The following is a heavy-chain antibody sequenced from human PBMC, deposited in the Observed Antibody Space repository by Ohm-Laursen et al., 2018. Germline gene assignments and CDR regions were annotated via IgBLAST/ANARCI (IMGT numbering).Heavy chain of an antibody. CDR1: GFTFSSYS. Sequence: SLRLSCTASGFTFSSYSMNWVRQAPGKGLEWVSSISSSSGYIYYADSVKGRFTISRDNARSSLDLQMNSLRVEDTALYYCAKDLLAAPDYYGMDVWGQGTTVTVSS. D-gene: IGHD6-13*01. CDR2: ISSSSGYI. J-gene: IGHJ6*02. V-gene: IGHV3-21*04. CDR3: AKDLLAAPDYYGMDV.